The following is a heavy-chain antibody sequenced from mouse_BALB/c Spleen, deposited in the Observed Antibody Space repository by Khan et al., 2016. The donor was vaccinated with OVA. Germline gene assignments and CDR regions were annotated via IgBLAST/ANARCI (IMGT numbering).Heavy chain of an antibody. D-gene: IGHD6-1*01. CDR1: GFNIRDNY. Sequence: VRLQQSGAELVKPGASVKLSCTASGFNIRDNYIHWVKQRPEQGLEWIGRIAPANGNVKSDPKFQGKATITADTSSNTADLQVSSLTSEDSAVYYCAHPSDDPRYFDVWGAGTTVNVSS. CDR3: AHPSDDPRYFDV. V-gene: IGHV14-3*02. J-gene: IGHJ1*01. CDR2: IAPANGNV.